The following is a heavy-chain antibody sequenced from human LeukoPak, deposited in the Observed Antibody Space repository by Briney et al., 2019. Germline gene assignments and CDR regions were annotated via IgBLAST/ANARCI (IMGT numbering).Heavy chain of an antibody. Sequence: KTSGTLSLTCTVSGGSISNYYWSWIRQPPGKGLEWIGYIYYSGSTNYNPSLKSRVAISVDTSKNQLSLKLTSVTAADTAVYYCARDLYYYDSSGYKPDYWGQGTLVTVSS. CDR1: GGSISNYY. CDR3: ARDLYYYDSSGYKPDY. D-gene: IGHD3-22*01. J-gene: IGHJ4*02. CDR2: IYYSGST. V-gene: IGHV4-59*01.